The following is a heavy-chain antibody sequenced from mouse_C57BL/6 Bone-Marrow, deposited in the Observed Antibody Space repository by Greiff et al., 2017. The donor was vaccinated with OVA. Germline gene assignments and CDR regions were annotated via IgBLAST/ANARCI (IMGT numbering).Heavy chain of an antibody. V-gene: IGHV5-16*01. CDR2: INYDGSST. Sequence: EVKLVESEGGLVQPGSSMKLSCTASGFTFSDYYMAWVRQVPEKGLEWVANINYDGSSTYYLDSLKSRFIISRDNAKIILYLQMSSLKSEDTATYYCARGYVPDYWGQGTTLTVSS. J-gene: IGHJ2*01. CDR1: GFTFSDYY. D-gene: IGHD2-12*01. CDR3: ARGYVPDY.